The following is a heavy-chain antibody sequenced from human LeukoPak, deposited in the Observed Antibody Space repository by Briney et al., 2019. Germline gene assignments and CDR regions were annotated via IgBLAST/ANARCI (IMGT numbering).Heavy chain of an antibody. CDR2: ISSSSSYI. J-gene: IGHJ4*02. V-gene: IGHV3-21*01. CDR1: GFTFSSYS. CDR3: ARDVGRGSYYGSGSYSDY. Sequence: PGGSLRLSCAASGFTFSSYSMNWVRQAPGKGLEWVSSISSSSSYIYYADSVKGRFTISRDNAKNSLYLQMNSLRAEDTAVYYCARDVGRGSYYGSGSYSDYWGQGTLATVSS. D-gene: IGHD3-10*01.